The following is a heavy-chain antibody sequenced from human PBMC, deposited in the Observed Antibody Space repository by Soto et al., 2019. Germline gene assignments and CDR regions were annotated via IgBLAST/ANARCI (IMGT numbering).Heavy chain of an antibody. D-gene: IGHD6-19*01. Sequence: QVHLLLQSGAEVKKPGSSVKVACKASGGNPSNSAISWVRQAPGQGLEWMGGIIPVFGIISHAQNFQGRATITADESTSTAYMELSSLRSEDTAVYFCAGGRIVVAGSSAYYSRDVGGQGPTVTVSS. J-gene: IGHJ6*02. V-gene: IGHV1-69*01. CDR3: AGGRIVVAGSSAYYSRDV. CDR1: GGNPSNSA. CDR2: IIPVFGII.